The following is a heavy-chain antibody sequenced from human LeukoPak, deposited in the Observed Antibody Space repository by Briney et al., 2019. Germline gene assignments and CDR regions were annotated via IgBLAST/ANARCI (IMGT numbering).Heavy chain of an antibody. Sequence: SETLSLTCTVSGGSISGNAWNWVRQPAGKGLEWIGRILTSGDTVYNPSLESRVTMSPDTSKNQFSLKLNSLTAADTAVYYCARRFNSGNDDVFDIWGQGTMVAVSS. CDR2: ILTSGDT. CDR1: GGSISGNA. CDR3: ARRFNSGNDDVFDI. D-gene: IGHD1-1*01. J-gene: IGHJ3*02. V-gene: IGHV4-4*07.